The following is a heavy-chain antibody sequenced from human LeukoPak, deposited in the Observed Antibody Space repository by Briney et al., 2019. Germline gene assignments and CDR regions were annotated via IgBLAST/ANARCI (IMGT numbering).Heavy chain of an antibody. J-gene: IGHJ4*02. CDR1: GGSISSSSYF. CDR3: ARHRFGGFYYFDY. CDR2: IYYSGST. D-gene: IGHD3-10*01. V-gene: IGHV4-39*01. Sequence: SETLSLTCTVSGGSISSSSYFWGLIRQPPGKWLEWIGSIYYSGSTYYNPSLKSRVTISVDTSKNQFSLKLTSVTASDTAVYYCARHRFGGFYYFDYWGQGTLVTVSS.